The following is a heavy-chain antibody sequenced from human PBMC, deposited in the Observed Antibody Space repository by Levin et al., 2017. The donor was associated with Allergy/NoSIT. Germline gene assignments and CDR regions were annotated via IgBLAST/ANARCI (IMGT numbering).Heavy chain of an antibody. CDR2: ISYDGSNK. CDR1: GFTFSSYA. CDR3: ARDQYRRDGYNMDY. J-gene: IGHJ4*02. Sequence: GGSLRLSCAASGFTFSSYAMHWVRQAPGKGLEWVAVISYDGSNKYYADSVKGRFTISRDNTKNTLYLQMNSLRAEDTAVYYCARDQYRRDGYNMDYWGQGTLVTVSS. V-gene: IGHV3-30-3*01. D-gene: IGHD5-24*01.